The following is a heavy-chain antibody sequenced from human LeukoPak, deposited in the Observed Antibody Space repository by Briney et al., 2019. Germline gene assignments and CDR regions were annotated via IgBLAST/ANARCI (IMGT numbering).Heavy chain of an antibody. CDR2: VIPIFGTA. J-gene: IGHJ4*02. V-gene: IGHV1-69*13. D-gene: IGHD5-18*01. CDR3: ARYQSWKYSYGLGLDY. CDR1: GGTFSSYA. Sequence: RASVTVSCTASGGTFSSYAISWVRQAPGQGLGWMGGVIPIFGTANYAQKFQGRVTITADESTSTAYMELSSLRSEDTAVYYCARYQSWKYSYGLGLDYWGQGTLVTVSS.